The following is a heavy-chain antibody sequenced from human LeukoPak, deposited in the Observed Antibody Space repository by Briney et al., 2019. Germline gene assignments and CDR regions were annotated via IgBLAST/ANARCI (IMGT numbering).Heavy chain of an antibody. J-gene: IGHJ6*02. V-gene: IGHV4-59*01. CDR2: IYYSGST. CDR3: ARARYTVTTVGYYGMDV. CDR1: GGSLSSYY. D-gene: IGHD4-17*01. Sequence: SETLSLTCTVSGGSLSSYYWSWIRQPPGKGLEWIGYIYYSGSTNYNPSLKSRVTISVDTSKNQFSLKLSSVTAADTAVYYCARARYTVTTVGYYGMDVWGQGTTVTVSS.